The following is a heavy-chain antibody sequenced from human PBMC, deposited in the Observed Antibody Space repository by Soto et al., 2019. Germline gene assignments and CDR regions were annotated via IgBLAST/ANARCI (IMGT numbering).Heavy chain of an antibody. Sequence: SLSLSSAIAVDSVCTIRATWIWIRQSPSRGLEWLGRTYYRSKWHNDYAVSVRSRISIHTDASRNQVSMKLNSVTPDDTAIYYWVRWDIGPVTVVTPASFQHSGQGTHVTVSS. CDR2: TYYRSKWHN. V-gene: IGHV6-1*01. CDR3: VRWDIGPVTVVTPASFQH. CDR1: VDSVCTIRAT. D-gene: IGHD4-4*01. J-gene: IGHJ1*01.